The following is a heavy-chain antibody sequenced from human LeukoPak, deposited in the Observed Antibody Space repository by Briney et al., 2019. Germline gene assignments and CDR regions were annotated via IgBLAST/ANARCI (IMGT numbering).Heavy chain of an antibody. D-gene: IGHD3-9*01. CDR2: ISSSGSTI. V-gene: IGHV3-11*04. CDR3: ARELPPPVRYFDWLSTDPGDY. Sequence: KPGGSLRLSCAASGFTFSDYYMSWIRQAPGKGLEWVSYISSSGSTIYYADSVKGRFTISRDNAKNSLYLQMNSLRAEDTAVYYCARELPPPVRYFDWLSTDPGDYWGQGTLVTVSS. J-gene: IGHJ4*02. CDR1: GFTFSDYY.